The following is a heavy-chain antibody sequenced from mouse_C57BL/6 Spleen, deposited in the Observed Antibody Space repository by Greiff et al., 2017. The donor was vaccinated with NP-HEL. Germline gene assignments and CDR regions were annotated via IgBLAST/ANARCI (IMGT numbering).Heavy chain of an antibody. CDR1: GYAFSSSW. D-gene: IGHD2-3*01. J-gene: IGHJ4*01. V-gene: IGHV1-82*01. CDR2: IYPGDGDT. CDR3: AREKGLLRAMDY. Sequence: QVQLQQSGPELVKPGASVKISCKASGYAFSSSWMNWVKQRPGKGLEWIGRIYPGDGDTNYNGKFKGKAKLTADKSSSTAYMQLSSLTSEDCAVYCCAREKGLLRAMDYWGQGTSVTVSS.